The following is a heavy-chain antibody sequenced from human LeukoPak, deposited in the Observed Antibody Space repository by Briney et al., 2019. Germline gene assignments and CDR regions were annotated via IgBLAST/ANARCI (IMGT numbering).Heavy chain of an antibody. CDR3: ARGEKDGSLDS. J-gene: IGHJ4*02. V-gene: IGHV3-7*01. CDR2: TKEDGSAR. CDR1: GFTFSSNW. Sequence: GGSLRISCVAPGFTFSSNWMTWVRQAPGKGLEWVANTKEDGSARYYVGSVKGRFTVSRDNAKNSLFLQMDRLKVEDTAVYYCARGEKDGSLDSWGQGSLVTVSS.